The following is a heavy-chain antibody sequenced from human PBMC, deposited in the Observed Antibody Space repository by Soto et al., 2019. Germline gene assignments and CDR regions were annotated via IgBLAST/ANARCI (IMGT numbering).Heavy chain of an antibody. D-gene: IGHD2-15*01. V-gene: IGHV1-69*13. CDR3: ARDSGYCSGGSCQEYCQH. CDR2: IIPIFGTA. CDR1: GGTFSSYA. Sequence: ASVKVSCKASGGTFSSYAISWVRQAPGQGLEWMGGIIPIFGTANYAQKFQGRVTITADESTSTAYMELSSLRSEDTAVYYCARDSGYCSGGSCQEYCQHWGQGTLVTVSS. J-gene: IGHJ1*01.